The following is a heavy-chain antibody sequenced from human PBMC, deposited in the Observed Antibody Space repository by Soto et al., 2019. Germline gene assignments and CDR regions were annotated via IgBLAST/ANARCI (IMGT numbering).Heavy chain of an antibody. V-gene: IGHV4-34*01. CDR1: GGSFSGYY. CDR2: DNHSGRT. D-gene: IGHD5-18*01. Sequence: SETLSLTCAVYGGSFSGYYWSWIRQPPGKGLEWIGEDNHSGRTNYNPSLKSRFTISVDTSKTQFSLKLSSLTAADTALYYCARDQSSYGDAFDIWGQGTMVTVSS. CDR3: ARDQSSYGDAFDI. J-gene: IGHJ3*02.